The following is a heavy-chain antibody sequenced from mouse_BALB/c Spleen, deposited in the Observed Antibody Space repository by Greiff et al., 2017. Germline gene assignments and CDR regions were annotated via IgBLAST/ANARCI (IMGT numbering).Heavy chain of an antibody. CDR1: GYTFTDYV. D-gene: IGHD4-1*01. V-gene: IGHV1-77*01. Sequence: VQRVESGPELVKPGASVKMSCKASGYTFTDYVISWVKQRTGQGLEWIGEIYPGSGSTYYNEKFKGKATLTADKSSNTAYMQLSSLTSEDSAVYFCQTGAPYAMDYWGQGTSVTVSS. CDR3: QTGAPYAMDY. CDR2: IYPGSGST. J-gene: IGHJ4*01.